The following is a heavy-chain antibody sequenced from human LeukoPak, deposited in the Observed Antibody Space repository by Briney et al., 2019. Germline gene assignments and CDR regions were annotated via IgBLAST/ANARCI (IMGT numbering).Heavy chain of an antibody. J-gene: IGHJ5*02. CDR3: ARGFVPAAFDL. V-gene: IGHV3-21*01. D-gene: IGHD2-2*01. CDR2: IKGDSSHI. Sequence: PGGSLRLSCAASGFSFSASSLSWVRQAPGMGLEWLSSIKGDSSHISYAESVKGRFTISRDNTKNALFLQMNTPRAEDTAIYYCARGFVPAAFDLWGLGTLVIVSS. CDR1: GFSFSASS.